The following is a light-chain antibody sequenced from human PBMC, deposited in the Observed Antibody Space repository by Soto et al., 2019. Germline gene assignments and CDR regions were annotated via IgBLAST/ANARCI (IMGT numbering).Light chain of an antibody. Sequence: QSVLTQPPSVSGAPGQRVTISCTGSSSNIGAGYDVHWYQQLRGTAPKLLIYGNSNRPSGVPDRFSGSKSGTSASLAITGLQAEDEAYYYCQSYDSSLSGVIFGGGTKVTVL. CDR3: QSYDSSLSGVI. CDR2: GNS. V-gene: IGLV1-40*01. J-gene: IGLJ2*01. CDR1: SSNIGAGYD.